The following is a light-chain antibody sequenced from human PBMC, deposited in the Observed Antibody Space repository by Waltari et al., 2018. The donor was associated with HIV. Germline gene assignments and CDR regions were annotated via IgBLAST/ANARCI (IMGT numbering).Light chain of an antibody. CDR3: QSYDNILGVV. V-gene: IGLV2-23*01. Sequence: SALTQPASVSGSPGQSIIISCTGTSSDVGTYNLVSWYQQHPGKAPKLMIYECSKRPSGVSNRFSGSKSGNTASRTISGLQAEDGADYYCQSYDNILGVVFGGGTKLTVL. CDR1: SSDVGTYNL. CDR2: ECS. J-gene: IGLJ2*01.